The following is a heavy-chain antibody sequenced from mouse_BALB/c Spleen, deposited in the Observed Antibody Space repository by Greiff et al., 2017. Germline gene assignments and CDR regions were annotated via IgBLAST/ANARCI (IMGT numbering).Heavy chain of an antibody. J-gene: IGHJ1*01. Sequence: EVKLVESGGGLVKPGGSLKLSCAASGFTFSSYAMSWVRQSPEKRLEWVAEISSGGSYTYYPDTVTGRFTISRDNAKNTLYLEMSSLRSEDTAMYYCARESYGSSYWYFDVWGAGTTVTVSS. CDR3: ARESYGSSYWYFDV. D-gene: IGHD1-1*01. CDR1: GFTFSSYA. V-gene: IGHV5-9-4*01. CDR2: ISSGGSYT.